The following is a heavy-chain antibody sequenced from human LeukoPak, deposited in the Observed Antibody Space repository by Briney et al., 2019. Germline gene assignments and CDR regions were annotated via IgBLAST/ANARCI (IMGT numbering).Heavy chain of an antibody. D-gene: IGHD3-16*01. CDR2: ISYSGTT. Sequence: SETLSPSNALSVRFTGRLTGCGIRKPPGRGLEWIGYISYSGTTNYNPSLKRRLTISVDTSKSPFSLKLSSVTAAYTPMYYCASDTPGTTLYSYYWGQGTLVTVSS. V-gene: IGHV4-59*11. CDR1: VRFTGRLT. J-gene: IGHJ4*02. CDR3: ASDTPGTTLYSYY.